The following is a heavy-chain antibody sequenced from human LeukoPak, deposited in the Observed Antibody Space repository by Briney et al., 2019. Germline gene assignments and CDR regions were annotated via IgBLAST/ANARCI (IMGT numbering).Heavy chain of an antibody. CDR3: ARNLQPATLDY. D-gene: IGHD1-1*01. Sequence: SETLSLTCIVSGGSISSSSYYWGWIRQPPGKGLEWIGSIYYSGTTYYNPSLKSRVTISVDTSKNQFSLKLSSVTAADTAVYYCARNLQPATLDYWGQGTLVTVSS. CDR2: IYYSGTT. V-gene: IGHV4-39*01. J-gene: IGHJ4*02. CDR1: GGSISSSSYY.